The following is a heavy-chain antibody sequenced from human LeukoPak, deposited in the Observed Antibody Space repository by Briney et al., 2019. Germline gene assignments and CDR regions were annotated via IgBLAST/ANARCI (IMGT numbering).Heavy chain of an antibody. Sequence: VGALRLSCAASGFTFSTYWMRGVGQAPGEGVEGVAEINQDGREKYYVDSVKGRCTISRGNAKNSVYLHRNSCRGGGTGRYYRSRDRVCTVLYWGQGTLVTVSS. V-gene: IGHV3-7*01. CDR1: GFTFSTYW. CDR3: SRDRVCTVLY. CDR2: INQDGREK. J-gene: IGHJ4*02. D-gene: IGHD3-10*01.